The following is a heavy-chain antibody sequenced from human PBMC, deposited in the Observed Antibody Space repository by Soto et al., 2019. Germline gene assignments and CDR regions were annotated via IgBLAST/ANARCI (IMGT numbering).Heavy chain of an antibody. CDR2: IWYDGSNK. Sequence: PGGSLRLSCAASGFTFSSYGMHWVRQAPGKGLEWVAVIWYDGSNKYYADSVKGRFTISRDNSKNTLYLQMNSLRAEDTAVYYCARGLGSGSSLDYYGMDVWGQGTTVTVSS. D-gene: IGHD6-6*01. CDR3: ARGLGSGSSLDYYGMDV. J-gene: IGHJ6*02. CDR1: GFTFSSYG. V-gene: IGHV3-33*01.